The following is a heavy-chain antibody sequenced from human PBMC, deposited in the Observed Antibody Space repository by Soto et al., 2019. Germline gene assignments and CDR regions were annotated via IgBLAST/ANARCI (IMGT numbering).Heavy chain of an antibody. V-gene: IGHV1-2*04. D-gene: IGHD1-26*01. CDR1: GYTFTGYY. Sequence: ASVKVSCKASGYTFTGYYMHWVRQAPGQGLEWMGWINPNSGGTNYAQKFQGWVTMTRDTSISTAYMELSRLRSDGTAVYYCARASGSYYSYGMDVWGQGTTVTGSS. CDR2: INPNSGGT. J-gene: IGHJ6*02. CDR3: ARASGSYYSYGMDV.